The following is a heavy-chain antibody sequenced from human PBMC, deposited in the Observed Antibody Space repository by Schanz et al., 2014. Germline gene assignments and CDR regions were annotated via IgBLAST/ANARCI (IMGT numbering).Heavy chain of an antibody. CDR2: MNPTTGNR. V-gene: IGHV1-8*02. D-gene: IGHD4-17*01. Sequence: QVQLVQSGAEVMKPGSSVKVSCKASGGTFSSYTINWVRQAPGQGLEWMGWMNPTTGNRGYAQNFQGRVTMTRDTSTSTVYMELSSLRSEDTAVYYCARAPVTVGPYHYYMDVWGKGTTVTDSS. CDR3: ARAPVTVGPYHYYMDV. J-gene: IGHJ6*03. CDR1: GGTFSSYT.